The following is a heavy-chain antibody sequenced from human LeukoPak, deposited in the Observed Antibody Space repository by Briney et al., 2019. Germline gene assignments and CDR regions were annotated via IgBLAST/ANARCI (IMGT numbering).Heavy chain of an antibody. J-gene: IGHJ4*02. CDR2: INADGSST. Sequence: GGSLRLSCAASGFTFSSYWMHWVRQTPGKGLVWVSGINADGSSTTYSDSVKGRFTISRDNAKNTLYLQVNNLRAEDTAIYYCARDTKSLILYYFDYWGQGTLVTVSS. D-gene: IGHD2-8*01. CDR1: GFTFSSYW. V-gene: IGHV3-74*03. CDR3: ARDTKSLILYYFDY.